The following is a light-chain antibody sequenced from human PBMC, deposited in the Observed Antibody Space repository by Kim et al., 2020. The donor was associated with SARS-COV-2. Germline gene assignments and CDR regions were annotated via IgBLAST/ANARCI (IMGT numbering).Light chain of an antibody. V-gene: IGKV3-15*01. CDR2: GAS. J-gene: IGKJ4*01. CDR1: QSVSSN. Sequence: SPGERATLSCRASQSVSSNLAWYQQKPGQAPRLLIYGASTRATGIPARFNGSGSGTEFTLTISSLQSEDFAVYYCQQYNNWPPLTFGGGTKVDIK. CDR3: QQYNNWPPLT.